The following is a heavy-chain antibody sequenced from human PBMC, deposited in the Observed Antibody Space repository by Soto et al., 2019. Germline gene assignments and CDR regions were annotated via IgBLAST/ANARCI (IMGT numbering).Heavy chain of an antibody. CDR1: GASISNGGYY. J-gene: IGHJ4*02. V-gene: IGHV4-31*03. CDR3: AARSGGDGTYYFDY. CDR2: IYFSGST. D-gene: IGHD2-21*01. Sequence: SETLSLTCTVSGASISNGGYYWTWIRQHPGKDLEWIGYIYFSGSTYSNPSLKSRVAMSVDTSKNQFSLKLNSVTAADTAVYYCAARSGGDGTYYFDYWGQGARVTVAS.